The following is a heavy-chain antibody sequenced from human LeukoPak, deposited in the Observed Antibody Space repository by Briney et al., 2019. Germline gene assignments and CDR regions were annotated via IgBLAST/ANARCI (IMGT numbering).Heavy chain of an antibody. J-gene: IGHJ4*02. V-gene: IGHV5-51*01. CDR1: GYTFTNYW. CDR2: IYPGDSDT. D-gene: IGHD6-6*01. Sequence: GESLNISCETSGYTFTNYWIGWVRQMPGKGLEWMGIIYPGDSDTRYSPSFQGQVTISADKSISTAYLQWSSLKASDTAMYYCATLYGQQLAQNYFDYWGQGTLVTVSS. CDR3: ATLYGQQLAQNYFDY.